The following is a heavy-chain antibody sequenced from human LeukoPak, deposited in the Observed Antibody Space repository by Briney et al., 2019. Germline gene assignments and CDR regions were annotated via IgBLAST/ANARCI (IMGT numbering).Heavy chain of an antibody. D-gene: IGHD3-10*01. CDR1: GFTVSSNY. V-gene: IGHV3-53*05. J-gene: IGHJ6*02. CDR3: AKDLVRGGFVVTTPNYYDGMDV. CDR2: IYSGGST. Sequence: GGSLRLSCAASGFTVSSNYMSWVRQAPGKGLEWVSVIYSGGSTYYADSVKGRFTISRDNSKNTLYLQMNSLRAEDTAVYYCAKDLVRGGFVVTTPNYYDGMDVWGQGTTVTVSS.